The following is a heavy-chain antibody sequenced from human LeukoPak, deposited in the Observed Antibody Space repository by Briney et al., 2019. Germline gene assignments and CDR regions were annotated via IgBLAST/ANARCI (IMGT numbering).Heavy chain of an antibody. CDR3: ARESSSSLGWFDP. D-gene: IGHD6-13*01. V-gene: IGHV4-30-4*01. J-gene: IGHJ5*02. Sequence: SETLPLTCTVSGGSISSGDYYWSWIRQPPGKGLEWIGYIYYSGSTYYNPSLKSRVTISVDTSKNQFSLKLSSVTAADTAVYYCARESSSSLGWFDPWGQGTLVTVSS. CDR1: GGSISSGDYY. CDR2: IYYSGST.